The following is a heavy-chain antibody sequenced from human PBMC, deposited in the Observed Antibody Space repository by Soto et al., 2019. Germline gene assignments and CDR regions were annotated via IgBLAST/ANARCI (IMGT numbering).Heavy chain of an antibody. D-gene: IGHD6-6*01. J-gene: IGHJ3*02. CDR2: INPSVGST. Sequence: QVQLVQSGAEVKKPGASVKVSCKASGYTFTSYYMHWVRQAPGQGLEWMGIINPSVGSTSYAQKFQGRVTMTRDTSTSTGYMELSSLRSEETAVYSCASDSSSSDAFDIWGQGTMVTVSS. CDR3: ASDSSSSDAFDI. V-gene: IGHV1-46*01. CDR1: GYTFTSYY.